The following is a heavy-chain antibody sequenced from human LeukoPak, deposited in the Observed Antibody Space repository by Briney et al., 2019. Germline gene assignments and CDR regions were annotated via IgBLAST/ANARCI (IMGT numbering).Heavy chain of an antibody. CDR2: ISSSGSTI. J-gene: IGHJ4*02. CDR3: TTQQQLLTFFDY. D-gene: IGHD6-13*01. CDR1: GFTFSSYE. Sequence: GGSLRLSCAASGFTFSSYEMNWVRQAPGKGLEWVSYISSSGSTIYYADSVKGRFTISRDNAKNSLYLQMNSLKTEDTAVYYCTTQQQLLTFFDYWGQGTLVTVSS. V-gene: IGHV3-48*03.